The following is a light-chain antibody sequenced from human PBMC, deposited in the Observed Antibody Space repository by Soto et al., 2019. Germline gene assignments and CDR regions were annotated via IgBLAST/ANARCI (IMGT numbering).Light chain of an antibody. CDR1: SRAFGGSNH. J-gene: IGLJ1*01. CDR3: SSYRSSSSPPFV. V-gene: IGLV2-14*03. Sequence: QAVVTQPASVSGSPGQSITISCTGTSRAFGGSNHVSWYQQHPGKAPKLLIYDVGNRPSGISDRFSGSKSGNTASLTISGLLTEDEADYFCSSYRSSSSPPFVFGTGTKLTVL. CDR2: DVG.